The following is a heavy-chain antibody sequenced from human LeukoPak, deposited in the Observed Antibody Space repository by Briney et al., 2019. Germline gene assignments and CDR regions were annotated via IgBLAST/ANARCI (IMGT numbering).Heavy chain of an antibody. CDR3: ARVLGPTSLNKDACDI. J-gene: IGHJ3*02. Sequence: SETLSLTCAVSGGSISSYYWSWIRQPPGKGLKWVGNLYYSGSTNYNPSLNSRLTISVDTSKNEFSLKLNSVTAADTAVYYCARVLGPTSLNKDACDIWGQGTMVTVSS. CDR1: GGSISSYY. D-gene: IGHD1-26*01. V-gene: IGHV4-59*01. CDR2: LYYSGST.